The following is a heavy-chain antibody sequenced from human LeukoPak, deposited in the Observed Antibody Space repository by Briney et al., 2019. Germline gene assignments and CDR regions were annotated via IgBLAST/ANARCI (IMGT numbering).Heavy chain of an antibody. Sequence: GGSLRLSCAASGFTSSSYAMSWVRQAPGKGLEWVSAISGSGGSTYYADSVKGRFTISRDNSKNTLYLQMNSLRAEDTAVYYCANGYSSGWYDYWGQGTLVTVSS. D-gene: IGHD6-19*01. CDR3: ANGYSSGWYDY. V-gene: IGHV3-23*01. CDR2: ISGSGGST. J-gene: IGHJ4*02. CDR1: GFTSSSYA.